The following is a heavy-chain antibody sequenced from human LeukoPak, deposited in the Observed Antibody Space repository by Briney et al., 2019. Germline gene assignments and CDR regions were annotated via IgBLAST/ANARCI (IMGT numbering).Heavy chain of an antibody. V-gene: IGHV3-30*04. CDR2: ISNDGSHN. J-gene: IGHJ4*02. Sequence: GGSLRLSCAASEFTFSAYALHWVRQAPGNGLEWVAVISNDGSHNYYADSVKGRYTISRDHSNNTLYLQMNSLRAEDTAVYFCARGTTASCYTVADYWGQGTLVIVSS. D-gene: IGHD2/OR15-2a*01. CDR1: EFTFSAYA. CDR3: ARGTTASCYTVADY.